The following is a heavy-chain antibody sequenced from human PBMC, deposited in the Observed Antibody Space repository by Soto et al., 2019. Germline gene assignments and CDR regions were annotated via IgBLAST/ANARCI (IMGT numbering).Heavy chain of an antibody. CDR1: GGSISSYY. D-gene: IGHD2-8*01. Sequence: PSETLSLTCTVSGGSISSYYWSWIRQPPGKGLEWIGYIYYSGSTNYNPSLKSRVTISVDTSKNQFSLKLSSVTAADTAVYYCARHVNGHCTNGVCYLPNWFDPWGQGTLVTVSS. CDR2: IYYSGST. J-gene: IGHJ5*02. V-gene: IGHV4-59*08. CDR3: ARHVNGHCTNGVCYLPNWFDP.